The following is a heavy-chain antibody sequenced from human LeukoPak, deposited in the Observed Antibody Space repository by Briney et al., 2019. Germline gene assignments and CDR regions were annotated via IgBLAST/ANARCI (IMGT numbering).Heavy chain of an antibody. CDR3: SRAKRIDVSHTPYYFDY. V-gene: IGHV2-5*02. J-gene: IGHJ4*02. CDR2: IYWDNDR. Sequence: SGPTLVNPTQTLTLTCTFSGFSVDSDGMSVGWIRQPPGEALEWLAVIYWDNDRFYSPSLQSRLTITKDASKNQVVLTMTNMDPVDTATYYCSRAKRIDVSHTPYYFDYWGQGTLVTVSS. CDR1: GFSVDSDGMS. D-gene: IGHD3-10*02.